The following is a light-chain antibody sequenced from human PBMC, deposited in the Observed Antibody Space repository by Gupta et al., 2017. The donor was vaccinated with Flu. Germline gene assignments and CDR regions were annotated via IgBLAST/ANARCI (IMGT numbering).Light chain of an antibody. CDR1: QSVSTY. CDR2: DAS. CDR3: QKRTNWPPYT. V-gene: IGKV3-11*01. Sequence: EIVLTQSPDILSLSQGERATLSCRASQSVSTYLAWYQKKPGQAPRLLIYDASQRATGIPARFSGSGSGTDFTLTISSLEPEDFAVYFCQKRTNWPPYTFGQGTKLEI. J-gene: IGKJ2*01.